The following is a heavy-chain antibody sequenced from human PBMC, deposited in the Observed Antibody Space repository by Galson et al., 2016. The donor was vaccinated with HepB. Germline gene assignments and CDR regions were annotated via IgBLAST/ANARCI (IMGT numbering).Heavy chain of an antibody. Sequence: SLRLSCAASGFTVSDNYITWVRQAPGKGLEWVPIIYDGGLTYYADSVKGRFTISRDNSKNTVYLQMNSLTAEDTAIYYCARDRLRGVVGSFHPWGQGTLVTVSS. CDR2: IYDGGLT. D-gene: IGHD3-10*01. CDR1: GFTVSDNY. J-gene: IGHJ5*02. CDR3: ARDRLRGVVGSFHP. V-gene: IGHV3-53*01.